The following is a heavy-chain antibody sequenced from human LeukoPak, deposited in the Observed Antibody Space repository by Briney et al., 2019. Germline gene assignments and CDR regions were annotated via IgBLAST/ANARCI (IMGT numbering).Heavy chain of an antibody. CDR1: GDSISSGPYY. J-gene: IGHJ4*02. CDR3: AAALVEMATIGPYFDY. D-gene: IGHD5-24*01. V-gene: IGHV4-61*05. Sequence: PSETLSLTCTVSGDSISSGPYYWGWIRQPPGKGLEWIGYIYYSGSTNYNPSLKSRVTISVDTSKNQFSLKLSSVTAADTAVYYCAAALVEMATIGPYFDYWGQGTLVTVSS. CDR2: IYYSGST.